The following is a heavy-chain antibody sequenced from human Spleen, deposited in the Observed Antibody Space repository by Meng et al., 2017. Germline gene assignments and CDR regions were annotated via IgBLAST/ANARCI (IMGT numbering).Heavy chain of an antibody. Sequence: EVQLVESGGGLVKPGGSLRLSCAASGFTFSSYSMNWVRQAPGKGLEWVSSISSRSSYIYYADSVKGRFTISRDNAKNSLYLQMNSLRAEDTGVYYCARGRVVVTTSPSDYWGQGTLVTVSS. CDR1: GFTFSSYS. J-gene: IGHJ4*02. D-gene: IGHD2-21*02. CDR3: ARGRVVVTTSPSDY. V-gene: IGHV3-21*02. CDR2: ISSRSSYI.